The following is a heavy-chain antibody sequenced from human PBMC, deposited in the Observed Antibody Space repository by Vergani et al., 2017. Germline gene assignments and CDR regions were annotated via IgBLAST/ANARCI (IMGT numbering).Heavy chain of an antibody. Sequence: QVQLQQWGGGLLKPSETLSLTCVVNGGSFTSYHWTWIRQSPGEGLEWVGDIDHTGRPDNNPSLKSRLTMSVYKSRNQFSLTLNSVTATDTAIYFCARVNTETNGHLYYYYYMDVWGQGTAVTVS. CDR3: ARVNTETNGHLYYYYYMDV. J-gene: IGHJ6*03. D-gene: IGHD4-11*01. CDR1: GGSFTSYH. CDR2: IDHTGRP. V-gene: IGHV4-34*01.